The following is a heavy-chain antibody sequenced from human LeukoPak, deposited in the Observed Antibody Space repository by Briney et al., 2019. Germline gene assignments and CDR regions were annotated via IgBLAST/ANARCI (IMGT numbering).Heavy chain of an antibody. CDR3: ARELEYCSGGSCFIPHAFDI. CDR2: ISSSSSYI. D-gene: IGHD2-15*01. V-gene: IGHV3-21*01. J-gene: IGHJ3*02. CDR1: GFTFSSYS. Sequence: GGSLRLSCAASGFTFSSYSMNWVRQAPGKGLEWVSSISSSSSYIYYADSVKGRFTISRDNAKNSLYLQMNSPRAEDTAVYYCARELEYCSGGSCFIPHAFDIWGQGTMVTVSS.